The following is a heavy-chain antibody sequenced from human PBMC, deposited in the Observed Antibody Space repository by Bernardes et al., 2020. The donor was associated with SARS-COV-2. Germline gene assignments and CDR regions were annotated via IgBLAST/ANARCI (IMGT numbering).Heavy chain of an antibody. CDR2: INSDGSST. J-gene: IGHJ3*02. V-gene: IGHV3-74*01. CDR3: ARDWEYYDFWSGYYTRRHDAFDI. Sequence: GGSLRLSCAASGFTFSSYWMHWVRQAPGKGLVWVSRINSDGSSTSYADSVKGRFTISRDNAKNTLYLQMNSLRAEDTAVYYCARDWEYYDFWSGYYTRRHDAFDIWGQGTMVTGSA. D-gene: IGHD3-3*01. CDR1: GFTFSSYW.